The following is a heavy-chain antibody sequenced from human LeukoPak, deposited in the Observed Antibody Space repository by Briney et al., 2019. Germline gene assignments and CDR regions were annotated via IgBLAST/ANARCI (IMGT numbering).Heavy chain of an antibody. V-gene: IGHV1-18*01. J-gene: IGHJ4*02. D-gene: IGHD3-3*01. CDR2: ISAYNGNT. Sequence: ASVKVSCKASGYTFTSYGISWVRQAPGQGLEWMGWISAYNGNTNYAQKLQGRVTMTTDTSTSTAYMELRSLRSDDTAVYYCARLSYDFWSGYPYYFDYWGQGTLVTVSS. CDR1: GYTFTSYG. CDR3: ARLSYDFWSGYPYYFDY.